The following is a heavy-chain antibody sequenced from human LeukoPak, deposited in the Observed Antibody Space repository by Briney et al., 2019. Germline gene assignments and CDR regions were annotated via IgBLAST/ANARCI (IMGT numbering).Heavy chain of an antibody. D-gene: IGHD3-3*01. CDR3: AREGDERFLEWLSPPYYFDY. V-gene: IGHV3-48*01. Sequence: GGSLRLSCAASGFTFSSYSMNWVRQAPGKGLEWVSYISSSSSTIYYADSVKGRFTISRDNAKNSLYLQMNSLRAEDTAVYYCAREGDERFLEWLSPPYYFDYWGQGTLVTVSS. CDR1: GFTFSSYS. J-gene: IGHJ4*02. CDR2: ISSSSSTI.